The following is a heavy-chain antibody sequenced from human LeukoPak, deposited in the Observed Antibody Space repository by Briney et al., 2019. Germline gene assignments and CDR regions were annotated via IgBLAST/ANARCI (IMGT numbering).Heavy chain of an antibody. J-gene: IGHJ6*03. CDR1: GLTFSSYS. CDR3: ARHSPDYYGSGGYYYYYYYMDV. V-gene: IGHV4-34*01. CDR2: INHRGST. Sequence: PGGSLRLSCAVSGLTFSSYSMNWVRQSPGKGLEWIGEINHRGSTNYNPSLKRRVTISLDTSKNQFSLKLSSVTAADTAVYYCARHSPDYYGSGGYYYYYYYMDVWGKGTTVTISS. D-gene: IGHD3-10*01.